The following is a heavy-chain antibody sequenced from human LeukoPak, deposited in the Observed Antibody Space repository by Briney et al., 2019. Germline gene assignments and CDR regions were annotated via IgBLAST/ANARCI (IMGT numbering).Heavy chain of an antibody. CDR3: ARARGRYCSGGSCYYDY. D-gene: IGHD2-15*01. CDR1: GGSISSYS. CDR2: IYYSGGT. V-gene: IGHV4-59*01. Sequence: SSETLSLSCTVSGGSISSYSRSWIRQPPGKGLEWIWDIYYSGGTNYNPSLKSRVTISVDTSKNQFSLKLSSVTAADTAVYYCARARGRYCSGGSCYYDYWGQGTLVTVSS. J-gene: IGHJ4*02.